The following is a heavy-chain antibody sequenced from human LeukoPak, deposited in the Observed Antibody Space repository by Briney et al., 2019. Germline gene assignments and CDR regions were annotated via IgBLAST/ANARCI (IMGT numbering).Heavy chain of an antibody. CDR3: ARDRLKRAVTTRPYYYYMDV. CDR1: GFTFSSYG. D-gene: IGHD4-17*01. Sequence: GGSLRLSCAASGFTFSSYGMHWVRQAPGKGLEWVAFIRYDGSNKYYADSVKGRFTISRDNSKNTLYLQMNSLRAEDTAVYYCARDRLKRAVTTRPYYYYMDVWGKGTTVTISS. J-gene: IGHJ6*03. V-gene: IGHV3-30*02. CDR2: IRYDGSNK.